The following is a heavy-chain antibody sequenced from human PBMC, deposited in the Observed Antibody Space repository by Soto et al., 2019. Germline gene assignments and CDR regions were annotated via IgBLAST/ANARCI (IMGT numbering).Heavy chain of an antibody. D-gene: IGHD1-26*01. V-gene: IGHV4-38-2*01. Sequence: SETLSLTCAVSDYSISSGYYWGWIRQPPGKELEWIGSIYHDGSTYYNPSLKSRVTISVDTSKNQFSLKLSSVTAADTAVYYCARGSGSYGHWGQGTLVTVSS. CDR2: IYHDGST. CDR1: DYSISSGYY. J-gene: IGHJ4*02. CDR3: ARGSGSYGH.